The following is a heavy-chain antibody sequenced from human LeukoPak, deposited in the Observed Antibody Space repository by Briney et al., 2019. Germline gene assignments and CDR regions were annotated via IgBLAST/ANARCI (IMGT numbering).Heavy chain of an antibody. D-gene: IGHD6-13*01. Sequence: GGSLRLSCAASGFTVSSNSMNWVRQAPGKGLEWVSVIYSGGSTYYADSVKGRFTISRDNSKNTLYLQMNSLRAEDTAVYYCAREIAAADYYFDYWGQGTLVTVSS. CDR1: GFTVSSNS. J-gene: IGHJ4*02. V-gene: IGHV3-66*01. CDR3: AREIAAADYYFDY. CDR2: IYSGGST.